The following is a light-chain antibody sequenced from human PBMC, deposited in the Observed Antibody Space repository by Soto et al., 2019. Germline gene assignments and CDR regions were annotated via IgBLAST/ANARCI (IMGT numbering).Light chain of an antibody. CDR2: GAS. V-gene: IGKV3-20*01. J-gene: IGKJ2*01. CDR3: QQYGSSPVT. Sequence: IVLTQSPGTLSLSPGERATLSCRASQSVSSSYLAWYQQKPGQAPRLLIYGASSRATGIPDRFSGSGSGTAFTLTISRLEPEDSAGHFCQQYGSSPVTFGQGAKLEIK. CDR1: QSVSSSY.